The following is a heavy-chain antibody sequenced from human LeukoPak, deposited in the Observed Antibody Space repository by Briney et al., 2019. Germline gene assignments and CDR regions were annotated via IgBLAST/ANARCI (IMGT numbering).Heavy chain of an antibody. Sequence: ASVKVSCKASGYTFTSYGISWVRQAPEQGIEGMGWISAYNGNTNYAQKLQGRVTMTTDTSTSTAYMELRSLRSDDTAVYYCARHPPPTYYYDSSGYYYFDYWGQGTLVTVSS. D-gene: IGHD3-22*01. CDR2: ISAYNGNT. CDR1: GYTFTSYG. CDR3: ARHPPPTYYYDSSGYYYFDY. V-gene: IGHV1-18*01. J-gene: IGHJ4*02.